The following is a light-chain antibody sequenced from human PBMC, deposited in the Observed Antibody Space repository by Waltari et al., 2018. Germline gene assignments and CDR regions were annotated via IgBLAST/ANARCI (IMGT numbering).Light chain of an antibody. V-gene: IGLV3-25*03. J-gene: IGLJ2*01. CDR3: HSADNSNSYQV. CDR2: KDS. CDR1: ALPNQY. Sequence: SYELTHSPSLSVSPGQTARITCSGDALPNQYAYWYQQKPGQAPVLVMYKDSERPSRIPERFSGSSSGTTVTLTITAVQAEDEADYYCHSADNSNSYQVFGGGTKLTVL.